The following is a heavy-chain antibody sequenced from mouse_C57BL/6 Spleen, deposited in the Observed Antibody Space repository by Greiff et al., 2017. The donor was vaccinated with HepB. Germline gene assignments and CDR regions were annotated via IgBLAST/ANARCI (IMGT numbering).Heavy chain of an antibody. CDR2: IYPGDGDH. Sequence: VQLQQSGAELVKPGASVKISCKASGYAFSSYWMNWVKQRPGKGLERIGQIYPGDGDHNYNGKFKGKATLTADKSTSTAYMQLSSLTSEESAVYCCTTYYSNWRVAYGGQGTLVTVSA. J-gene: IGHJ3*01. CDR1: GYAFSSYW. CDR3: TTYYSNWRVAY. D-gene: IGHD2-5*01. V-gene: IGHV1-80*01.